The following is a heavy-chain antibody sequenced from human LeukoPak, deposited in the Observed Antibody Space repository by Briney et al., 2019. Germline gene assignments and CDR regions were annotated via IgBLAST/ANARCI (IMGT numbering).Heavy chain of an antibody. CDR2: ISGSGGST. D-gene: IGHD1-26*01. V-gene: IGHV3-23*01. CDR1: GFTFSSYA. Sequence: GGSLRLSCAASGFTFSSYAMSWVRQAPGKGVEWVSAISGSGGSTYYADSVKGRFTISRDNSKNTLYLQMNNLRAEDTAMYYCAREMYSGMYNDAFDIWGQGTKVTVSS. CDR3: AREMYSGMYNDAFDI. J-gene: IGHJ3*02.